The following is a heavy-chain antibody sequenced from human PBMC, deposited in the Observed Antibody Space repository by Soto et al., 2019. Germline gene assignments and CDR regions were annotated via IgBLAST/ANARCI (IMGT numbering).Heavy chain of an antibody. CDR2: IYYSGST. D-gene: IGHD6-13*01. J-gene: IGHJ4*02. Sequence: QVQLQESGPGLVKPSQTLSLTCTVSGGSINSGGYYWSWIRQHPGKGLEWIGYIYYSGSTYYNPSLKSRVTISVDTSKNQFTLKLSSVTAADTAVYYCARGDQQRLVSGHPFGYWGQGTLVTVSS. V-gene: IGHV4-31*03. CDR1: GGSINSGGYY. CDR3: ARGDQQRLVSGHPFGY.